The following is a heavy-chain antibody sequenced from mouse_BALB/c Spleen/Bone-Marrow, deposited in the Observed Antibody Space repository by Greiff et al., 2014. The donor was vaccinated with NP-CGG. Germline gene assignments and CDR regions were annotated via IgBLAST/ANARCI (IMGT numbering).Heavy chain of an antibody. CDR1: GFNIKDTY. CDR3: ANYYYGSHFDY. CDR2: IDPANGNT. J-gene: IGHJ2*01. Sequence: DVKLQESGAALVKPGASVKLSCTASGFNIKDTYMHWVKQRPEQGLEWIGRIDPANGNTKYDPKFQGKATITADTSSNTAYLQLSSLTSEDTAVYYCANYYYGSHFDYWGQGITLTVSS. D-gene: IGHD1-1*01. V-gene: IGHV14-3*02.